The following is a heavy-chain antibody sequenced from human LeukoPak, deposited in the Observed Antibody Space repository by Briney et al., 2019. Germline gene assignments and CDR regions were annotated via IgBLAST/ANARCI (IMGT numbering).Heavy chain of an antibody. CDR3: AKDGNVDIVSTMYYFDS. CDR2: ISWNSGTV. D-gene: IGHD5/OR15-5a*01. V-gene: IGHV3-9*01. J-gene: IGHJ4*02. Sequence: GRSLRXSCAXSGFTFDDYAMHWVRQPPGKGLEWVSGISWNSGTVTYADSVKGRFTISRDNAKNSLYLQMNSLRAEDTALYYCAKDGNVDIVSTMYYFDSWGQGTLVTVSS. CDR1: GFTFDDYA.